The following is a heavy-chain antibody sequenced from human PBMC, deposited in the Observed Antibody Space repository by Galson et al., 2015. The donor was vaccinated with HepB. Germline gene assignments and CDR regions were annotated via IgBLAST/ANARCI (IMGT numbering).Heavy chain of an antibody. J-gene: IGHJ2*01. V-gene: IGHV3-33*01. CDR1: GFTFSSYG. CDR3: ARGYGDYEYFDL. D-gene: IGHD4-17*01. CDR2: IWYDGSNK. Sequence: SLRLSCAASGFTFSSYGMHWVRQAPGKGLEWVAVIWYDGSNKYYADSVKGRFTISRDNSKNTLYLQMNSLRAEDTAVYYCARGYGDYEYFDLWGRGTLVTVSS.